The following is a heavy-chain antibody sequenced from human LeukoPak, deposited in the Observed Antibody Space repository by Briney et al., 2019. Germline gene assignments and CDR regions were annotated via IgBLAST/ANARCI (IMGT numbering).Heavy chain of an antibody. CDR1: GYRFTSYW. V-gene: IGHV5-51*01. CDR3: ARLDIDTAMAGGY. Sequence: GESLKISCKGSGYRFTSYWIGWVRQMPRESLEWMGIIYPGDSDTRYSPSFQGQVTISADKSISTAYLQWSSLKASDTAMYYCARLDIDTAMAGGYWGQGTLVTVSS. J-gene: IGHJ4*02. CDR2: IYPGDSDT. D-gene: IGHD5-18*01.